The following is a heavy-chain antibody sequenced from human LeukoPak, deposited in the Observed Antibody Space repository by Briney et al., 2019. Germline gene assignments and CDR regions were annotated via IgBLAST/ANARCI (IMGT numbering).Heavy chain of an antibody. Sequence: GGSLRLSCAASGFTFSSNGMHWVRQAPGKGLEWVAVIWYDGSNKYYADSVKGRFTISRDNSKNTLYLQMNSLRAEDTAVYYCAKASCGGECYYAMDVWGQGTTAIVSS. J-gene: IGHJ6*02. V-gene: IGHV3-33*06. CDR1: GFTFSSNG. CDR2: IWYDGSNK. CDR3: AKASCGGECYYAMDV. D-gene: IGHD2-21*01.